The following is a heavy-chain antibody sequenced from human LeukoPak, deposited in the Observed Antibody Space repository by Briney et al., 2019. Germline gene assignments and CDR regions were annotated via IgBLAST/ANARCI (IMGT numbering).Heavy chain of an antibody. CDR3: ARAAIAAAGRIS. D-gene: IGHD6-13*01. J-gene: IGHJ5*02. CDR1: GFTVSSNY. CDR2: IYSGGST. Sequence: GGSLRLSCAASGFTVSSNYMSWVRQAPGKGLEWVSVIYSGGSTYYADSVKGRFTISRDNYKNTLYLQMNSLRAEDTAVYYCARAAIAAAGRISWGQGTLVTVSS. V-gene: IGHV3-66*01.